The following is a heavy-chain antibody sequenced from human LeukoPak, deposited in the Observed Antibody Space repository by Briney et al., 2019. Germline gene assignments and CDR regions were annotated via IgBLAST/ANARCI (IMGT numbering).Heavy chain of an antibody. J-gene: IGHJ3*02. Sequence: PGGSLRLSCAASGFTFSSYAMSWVRQAPGKGVEWVSAISGSGGSTYYADSVKGRVTISRDNSKKTLCMQKSRLTAEDTAVYYCASRYPPSARDAFDIWGQGTMVTVSS. D-gene: IGHD3-16*02. CDR1: GFTFSSYA. V-gene: IGHV3-23*01. CDR2: ISGSGGST. CDR3: ASRYPPSARDAFDI.